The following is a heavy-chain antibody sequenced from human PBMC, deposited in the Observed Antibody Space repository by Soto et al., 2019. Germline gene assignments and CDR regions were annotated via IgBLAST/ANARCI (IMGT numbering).Heavy chain of an antibody. CDR2: ISAYNGNT. CDR3: AREEFYSTFREGTSYYYYGMDV. J-gene: IGHJ6*02. V-gene: IGHV1-18*01. Sequence: ASVKVSFKASGYTFTSYGISWVRQAPGQGLEWMGWISAYNGNTNYAQKLQGRVTMTTDTSTSTAYMELRSLRSDDTAVYYCAREEFYSTFREGTSYYYYGMDVWGQGTTVTVSS. CDR1: GYTFTSYG. D-gene: IGHD2-2*01.